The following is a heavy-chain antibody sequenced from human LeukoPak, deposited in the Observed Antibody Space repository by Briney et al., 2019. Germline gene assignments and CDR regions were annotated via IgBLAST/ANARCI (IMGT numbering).Heavy chain of an antibody. CDR3: ASQLYFRNSLDY. V-gene: IGHV1-2*02. CDR1: GYTFTGYY. Sequence: ASVKVSCKASGYTFTGYYMHWVRQAPGQGLEWMGWINPNSGGTNYAQEFQGRVTMTRDTSISTAYMELSRLRSDDTAVYYCASQLYFRNSLDYWGQGTLVTVSS. J-gene: IGHJ4*02. D-gene: IGHD4-23*01. CDR2: INPNSGGT.